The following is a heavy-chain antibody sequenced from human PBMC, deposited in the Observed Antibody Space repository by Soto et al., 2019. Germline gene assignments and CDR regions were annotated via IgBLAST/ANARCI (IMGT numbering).Heavy chain of an antibody. D-gene: IGHD1-20*01. CDR1: GFTLSSYG. Sequence: PGGSLRLSCAASGFTLSSYGMHWVRQAPGKGLEWVALISYDGSNKYYGDSVKGRFTISRENSKNTLHLQMNSLRAEDTAVYYCAKGRITDHYYGMDVWGQGTTVTVSS. J-gene: IGHJ6*02. V-gene: IGHV3-30*18. CDR2: ISYDGSNK. CDR3: AKGRITDHYYGMDV.